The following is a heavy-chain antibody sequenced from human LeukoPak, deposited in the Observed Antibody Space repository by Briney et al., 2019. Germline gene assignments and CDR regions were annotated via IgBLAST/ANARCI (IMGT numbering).Heavy chain of an antibody. CDR2: INQDGSDR. D-gene: IGHD6-13*01. Sequence: GGSLRLXCAASGFTFSSHWITWVRQAPGKGLEWVANINQDGSDRYYVDSVKGRFTISRDNAKNSLYLQMNSLRAEDTAVYYCARDSEYSSSFAFDIWGQGTMVTVSS. J-gene: IGHJ3*02. CDR3: ARDSEYSSSFAFDI. V-gene: IGHV3-7*01. CDR1: GFTFSSHW.